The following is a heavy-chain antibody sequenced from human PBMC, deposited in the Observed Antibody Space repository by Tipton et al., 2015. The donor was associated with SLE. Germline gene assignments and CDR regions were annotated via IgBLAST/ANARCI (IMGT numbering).Heavy chain of an antibody. CDR3: AGSGEHYFDY. V-gene: IGHV4-31*03. CDR2: IYYSGST. D-gene: IGHD3-3*01. Sequence: TLSLTCTVSGGSISSGGYYWSWIRQHPGKGLEWIGYIYYSGSTNYNPSLKSRVTISLDTSKNQFSLKLSSVTAADTAVYYCAGSGEHYFDYWGQGTLVTVSS. CDR1: GGSISSGGYY. J-gene: IGHJ4*02.